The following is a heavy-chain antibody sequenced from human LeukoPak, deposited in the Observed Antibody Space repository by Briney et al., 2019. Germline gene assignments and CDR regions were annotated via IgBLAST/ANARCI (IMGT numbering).Heavy chain of an antibody. J-gene: IGHJ3*02. V-gene: IGHV3-30*02. CDR3: AKDLGLWFGESDAFDI. Sequence: AGGSLRLSCAASGFTFSSYGMHWVRRAPGKGLEWVAFIRYDGSNKYYADSVKGRFTISRDNSKNTLYLQMNSLRAEDTAVYYCAKDLGLWFGESDAFDIWGQGTMVTVSS. CDR1: GFTFSSYG. CDR2: IRYDGSNK. D-gene: IGHD3-10*01.